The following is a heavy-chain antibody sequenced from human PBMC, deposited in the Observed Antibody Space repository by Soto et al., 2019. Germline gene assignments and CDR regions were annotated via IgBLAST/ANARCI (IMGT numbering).Heavy chain of an antibody. CDR3: ARFLMGVTTFRHYYNGMDV. CDR2: INHSGST. Sequence: TLSLTCAVYGGSLSGYYWSWIRQPPGKGLEWIGEINHSGSTNYNPSLKSRVTISVDTSKNQFSLKLSSVTAADTAVYYCARFLMGVTTFRHYYNGMDVWGQGTTVTVSS. CDR1: GGSLSGYY. D-gene: IGHD4-4*01. V-gene: IGHV4-34*01. J-gene: IGHJ6*02.